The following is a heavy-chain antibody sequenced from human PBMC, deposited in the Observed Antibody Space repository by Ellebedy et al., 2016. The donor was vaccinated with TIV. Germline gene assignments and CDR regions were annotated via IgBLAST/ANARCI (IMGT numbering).Heavy chain of an antibody. CDR2: MNPNSGNT. Sequence: ASVKVSXKASGYTFTSYDINWVRQATGQGLEWMGWMNPNSGNTGYAQKFQGRVTMTRNTSISTAYMELSSLRSEDTAVYYCARGISPASISYWFNPWGQGTLVTVSS. CDR3: ARGISPASISYWFNP. D-gene: IGHD2-2*01. V-gene: IGHV1-8*01. CDR1: GYTFTSYD. J-gene: IGHJ5*02.